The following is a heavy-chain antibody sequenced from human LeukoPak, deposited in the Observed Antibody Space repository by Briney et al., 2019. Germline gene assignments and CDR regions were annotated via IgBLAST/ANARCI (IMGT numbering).Heavy chain of an antibody. CDR2: IIPIFGTA. Sequence: GSSVKVSCKASGGTFSSYAISWVRQAPGQGLEWMGGIIPIFGTANYAQRLQGRVTMTTDTSTSTAYMELRSLRSDDTAVYYCARDRPYGSGSYDYWGQGTLVTVSS. CDR1: GGTFSSYA. D-gene: IGHD3-10*01. V-gene: IGHV1-69*05. CDR3: ARDRPYGSGSYDY. J-gene: IGHJ4*02.